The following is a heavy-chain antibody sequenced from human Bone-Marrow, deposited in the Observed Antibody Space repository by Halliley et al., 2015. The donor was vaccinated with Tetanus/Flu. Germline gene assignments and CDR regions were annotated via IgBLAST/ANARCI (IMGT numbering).Heavy chain of an antibody. CDR3: TRSYCTSTTCDTGVIDY. J-gene: IGHJ4*02. V-gene: IGHV3-15*01. CDR2: SRADGETI. D-gene: IGHD2-2*02. Sequence: SRADGETIDYGAPVRGRFIISRDDSKDTLYLQMNGLKSEDTAVYYCTRSYCTSTTCDTGVIDYWGQGTLVTVSS.